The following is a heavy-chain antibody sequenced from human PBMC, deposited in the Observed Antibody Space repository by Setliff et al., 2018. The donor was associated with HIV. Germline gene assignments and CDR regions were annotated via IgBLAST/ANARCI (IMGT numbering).Heavy chain of an antibody. CDR3: ARGSRSSVTTGWFDP. CDR1: GYTFTHYY. V-gene: IGHV1-46*01. J-gene: IGHJ5*02. Sequence: ASVKVSCKASGYTFTHYYMHWVRQAPGQGLEWMGIINPTGGSTSYAQKFQGRVTMTRDASTSTVYIKVSSLTSEDTAVYYCARGSRSSVTTGWFDPWGQGTLVTVSS. CDR2: INPTGGST. D-gene: IGHD4-17*01.